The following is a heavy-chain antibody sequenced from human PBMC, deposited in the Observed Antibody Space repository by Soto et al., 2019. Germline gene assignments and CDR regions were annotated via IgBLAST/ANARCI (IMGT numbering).Heavy chain of an antibody. CDR1: GFTFNAHA. J-gene: IGHJ4*02. D-gene: IGHD2-15*01. V-gene: IGHV3-23*01. CDR3: ATDSLPLYCRTKNCYTGY. CDR2: ISGSGFPT. Sequence: EVQLLESGGGLIQPGGPLRLSCAASGFTFNAHAMSWVRQTPAKGLEWVSSISGSGFPTNYADSVKARFITSRDNSKTTLYLQMISPRAEDTARYSCATDSLPLYCRTKNCYTGYWGQGSLVTVSS.